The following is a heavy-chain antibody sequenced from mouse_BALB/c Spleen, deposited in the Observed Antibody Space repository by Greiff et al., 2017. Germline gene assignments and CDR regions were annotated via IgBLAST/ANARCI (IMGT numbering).Heavy chain of an antibody. CDR1: GYSITSDYA. CDR2: ISYSGST. V-gene: IGHV3-2*02. J-gene: IGHJ2*01. CDR3: ARSLITTVVGDYFDY. D-gene: IGHD1-1*01. Sequence: EVQLVESGPGLVKPSQSLSLTCTVTGYSITSDYAWNWIRQFPGNKLEWMGYISYSGSTSYNPSLKSRISITRDTSKNQFFLQLNSVTTEDTATYYCARSLITTVVGDYFDYWGQGTTLAVSS.